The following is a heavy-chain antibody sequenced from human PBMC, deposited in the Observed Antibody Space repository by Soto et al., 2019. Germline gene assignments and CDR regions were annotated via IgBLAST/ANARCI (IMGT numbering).Heavy chain of an antibody. V-gene: IGHV3-23*01. Sequence: EVQLLESGGGLVQPGGSLRLSCAASGFTFSSYAMSWVRQAPGKGLEWVSAISGSGGSTYYADSVKGRFTISRDNSKNTLYLQMNSLRAEDTAVYYCAKDSVSGWLSRDAFDIWGQGTMVTVSS. CDR2: ISGSGGST. J-gene: IGHJ3*02. D-gene: IGHD6-19*01. CDR3: AKDSVSGWLSRDAFDI. CDR1: GFTFSSYA.